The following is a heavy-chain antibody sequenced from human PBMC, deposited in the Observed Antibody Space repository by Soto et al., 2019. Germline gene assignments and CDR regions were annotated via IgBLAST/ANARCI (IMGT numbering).Heavy chain of an antibody. CDR2: TSNSAPT. Sequence: QVQLQESGPGLVKPSETLSLTCTVSSGSISSYHRSWIRQSPGKGLEWIGYTSNSAPTIYNPSLKSRVTISADTSKNQFSLRLSSVTAADTAVYFCARLFRDVYNAVEYWGQGALVTVSS. J-gene: IGHJ4*02. CDR1: SGSISSYH. CDR3: ARLFRDVYNAVEY. V-gene: IGHV4-59*08. D-gene: IGHD3-3*01.